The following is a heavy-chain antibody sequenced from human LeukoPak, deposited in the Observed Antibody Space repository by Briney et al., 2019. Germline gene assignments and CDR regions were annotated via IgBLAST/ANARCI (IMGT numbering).Heavy chain of an antibody. CDR1: HFTFSHFG. Sequence: PGESLRLSCVASHFTFSHFGMHWVRQAPGKGLEWVAVIWNDGSSQYYADSVKGRFTISRDNSQNTVYLQMNGLRAEDTAVYYCAKDAQRGFDYSNSLEKWGQGYLFIVSS. J-gene: IGHJ4*02. CDR2: IWNDGSSQ. CDR3: AKDAQRGFDYSNSLEK. D-gene: IGHD4-11*01. V-gene: IGHV3-33*06.